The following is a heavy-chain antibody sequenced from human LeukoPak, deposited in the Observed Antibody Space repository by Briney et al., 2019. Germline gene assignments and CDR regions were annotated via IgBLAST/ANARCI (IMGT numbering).Heavy chain of an antibody. CDR1: GFPFRSFS. V-gene: IGHV3-21*01. D-gene: IGHD3-10*01. CDR2: ISSSSTYI. J-gene: IGHJ4*02. CDR3: AREEGSGSAFDY. Sequence: GGSLRLSCVASGFPFRSFSMNWVRQAPGKGLEWVSSISSSSTYIYYADSVKGRFTISRDNAKNSLYLQMNSLRVEDPAVYYCAREEGSGSAFDYWGQGTLVTVSS.